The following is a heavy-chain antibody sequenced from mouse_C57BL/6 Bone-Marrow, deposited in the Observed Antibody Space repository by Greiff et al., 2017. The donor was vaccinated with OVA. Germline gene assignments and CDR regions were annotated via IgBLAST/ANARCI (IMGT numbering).Heavy chain of an antibody. Sequence: VKLVESGAELARPGASVKLSCKASGYTFTSYGISWVKQRTGQGLEWIGEIYPRSGNTYYNEKLKGKATLTADKSSSTAYMELSSLTSEDSAVYFCAILRYYFDYWGQGTTLTVSS. CDR2: IYPRSGNT. J-gene: IGHJ2*01. CDR1: GYTFTSYG. CDR3: AILRYYFDY. V-gene: IGHV1-81*01.